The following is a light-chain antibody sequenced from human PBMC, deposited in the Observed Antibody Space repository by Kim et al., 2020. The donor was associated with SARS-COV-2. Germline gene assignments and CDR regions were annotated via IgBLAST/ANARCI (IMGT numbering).Light chain of an antibody. CDR2: EDN. V-gene: IGLV6-57*03. J-gene: IGLJ3*02. CDR3: QSYDSSNWV. Sequence: GKTVTISCTRSSGSISSNYVQWYQQRPGSAPTTVIYEDNQRPSGVPDRFSGSIDSSSNSASLTISGLKTGDEADYYCQSYDSSNWVFGGGTKLTVL. CDR1: SGSISSNY.